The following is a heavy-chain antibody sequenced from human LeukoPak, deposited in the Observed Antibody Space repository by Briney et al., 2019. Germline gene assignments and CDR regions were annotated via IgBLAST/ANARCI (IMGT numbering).Heavy chain of an antibody. CDR2: IYYSGST. Sequence: PSETLSLTCTVSGGSISSYYWSWIRQPPGKGLEWIGYIYYSGSTNYNPSLKSRVTISVDTSKNQFSLKLSSVTAAYTAVYYCASLNPVGATKAEGFDYWGQGNLVTVSS. J-gene: IGHJ4*02. CDR3: ASLNPVGATKAEGFDY. D-gene: IGHD1-26*01. V-gene: IGHV4-59*01. CDR1: GGSISSYY.